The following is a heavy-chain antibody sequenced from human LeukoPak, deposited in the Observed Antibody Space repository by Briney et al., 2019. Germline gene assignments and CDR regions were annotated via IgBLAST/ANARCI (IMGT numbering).Heavy chain of an antibody. CDR3: AREHLRASYFDY. V-gene: IGHV1-69*05. Sequence: SVKVSCKGSGGTFSSYAISWVRQAPGQGLEWMGRIIPIFGTANYAQKFQGRVTITTDESTSTAYMELSSLRSEDTAVYYCAREHLRASYFDYWGQGTLVTVSS. CDR2: IIPIFGTA. CDR1: GGTFSSYA. D-gene: IGHD4-17*01. J-gene: IGHJ4*02.